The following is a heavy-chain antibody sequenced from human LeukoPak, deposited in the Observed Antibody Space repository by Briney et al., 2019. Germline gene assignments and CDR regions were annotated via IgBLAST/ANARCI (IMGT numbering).Heavy chain of an antibody. CDR3: ARLPTGYPNWFDA. V-gene: IGHV4-39*01. Sequence: PSETLCLTCTVSGGSLNFKTNSWAWVRQPPGRSLEWIAAVHFSGDIYYNPSVMSRVTIPVDRSKNQYFLRLNSLTATDTAIYYCARLPTGYPNWFDAWGRGILVTVSS. CDR1: GGSLNFKTNS. D-gene: IGHD3-9*01. J-gene: IGHJ5*02. CDR2: VHFSGDI.